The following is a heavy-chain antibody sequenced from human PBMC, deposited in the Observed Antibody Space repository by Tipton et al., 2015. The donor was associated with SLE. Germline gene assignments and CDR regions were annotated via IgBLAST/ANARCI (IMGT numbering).Heavy chain of an antibody. J-gene: IGHJ4*02. Sequence: ILSLTCAVYGGTSRDYFWSWIRQPPGKGLEWIGEVSHRGTTNYNPSLDSRVTISLDRFNNQFTLKMTSVTAADTAVYYCANQNWNYYFWGQGNLVTVSS. CDR1: GGTSRDYF. CDR3: ANQNWNYYF. D-gene: IGHD1-7*01. V-gene: IGHV4-34*08. CDR2: VSHRGTT.